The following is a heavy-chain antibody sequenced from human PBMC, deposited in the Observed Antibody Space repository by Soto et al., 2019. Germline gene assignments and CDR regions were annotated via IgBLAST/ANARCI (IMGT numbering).Heavy chain of an antibody. V-gene: IGHV3-23*01. CDR3: ALESEYYDFWSGFGY. Sequence: XKGRFTISRDNSKNTLYLQMNSLRAEDTAVYYCALESEYYDFWSGFGYWGQGTLVTVSS. D-gene: IGHD3-3*01. J-gene: IGHJ4*02.